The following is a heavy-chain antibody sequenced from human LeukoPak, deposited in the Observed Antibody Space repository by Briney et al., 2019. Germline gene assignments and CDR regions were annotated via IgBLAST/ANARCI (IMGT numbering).Heavy chain of an antibody. D-gene: IGHD1-26*01. CDR2: IWYDGSNK. CDR3: ARDRWDFSIPLYYFDY. V-gene: IGHV3-33*01. Sequence: PGRSLRLSCAASGFTFSSYGMHWVRQAPGKGLEWVAVIWYDGSNKYYADSVKGRFTISRDNSKNTLYLQMNSLRAEDTAVYYCARDRWDFSIPLYYFDYWGQGTLVTVSS. CDR1: GFTFSSYG. J-gene: IGHJ4*02.